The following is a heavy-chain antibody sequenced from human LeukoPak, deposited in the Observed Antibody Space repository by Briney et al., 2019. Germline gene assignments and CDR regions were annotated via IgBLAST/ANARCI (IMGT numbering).Heavy chain of an antibody. Sequence: ASVKVSCKASGYTFTTYYMHWVRQAPGQGLEWMGIINPSDGSTIYPQRFQGRVTMTRDTSTSTVYMELSSLRSEDTAIYYCARDHCSSTSCSRGMYNWFDPWGQGTLVTVSS. CDR2: INPSDGST. CDR3: ARDHCSSTSCSRGMYNWFDP. D-gene: IGHD2-2*01. V-gene: IGHV1-46*01. J-gene: IGHJ5*02. CDR1: GYTFTTYY.